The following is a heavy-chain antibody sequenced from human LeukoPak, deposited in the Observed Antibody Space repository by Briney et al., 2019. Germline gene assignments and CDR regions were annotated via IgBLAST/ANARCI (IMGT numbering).Heavy chain of an antibody. CDR2: VGISSGNT. CDR1: GFTFSDYS. CDR3: ARDHNYAFDN. D-gene: IGHD1-1*01. Sequence: GGSLRLSCAASGFTFSDYSMNWVRQAPGKVLERISWVGISSGNTKYAASVKGRFTISGDNAKNSLYLQMNSLRVEDTAVYYCARDHNYAFDNWGQGTLVTVSS. V-gene: IGHV3-48*04. J-gene: IGHJ4*02.